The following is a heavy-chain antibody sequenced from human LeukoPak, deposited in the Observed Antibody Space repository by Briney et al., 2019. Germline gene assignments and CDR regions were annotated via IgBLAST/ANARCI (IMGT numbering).Heavy chain of an antibody. V-gene: IGHV4-31*03. CDR2: IYYSGTT. CDR3: PRARPPSFGVGTLRYFDY. D-gene: IGHD3-3*01. J-gene: IGHJ4*02. Sequence: SSESLSLSCTVSGVSFSSGAYTWSWIPQGRGRGLVWIMIIYYSGTTYSNSCLESRVTISVDTTKNQFSLNLSPVTAADTVLYCGPRARPPSFGVGTLRYFDYWGQGTLVTVSS. CDR1: GVSFSSGAYT.